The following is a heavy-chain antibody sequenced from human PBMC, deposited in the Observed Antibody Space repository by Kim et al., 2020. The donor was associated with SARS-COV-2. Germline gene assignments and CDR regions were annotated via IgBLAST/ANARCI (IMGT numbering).Heavy chain of an antibody. CDR2: IYRDGTI. Sequence: GGSLRLSCAVSGFTVSSNFMSWVRQAPEKGLEWVSMIYRDGTIYYADSVKGRFTISRDSHKNMLYLQTNSLRAEDTAVYYCARWDGRSYDYWGQGTLVTVSS. CDR3: ARWDGRSYDY. V-gene: IGHV3-53*01. D-gene: IGHD1-26*01. CDR1: GFTVSSNF. J-gene: IGHJ4*02.